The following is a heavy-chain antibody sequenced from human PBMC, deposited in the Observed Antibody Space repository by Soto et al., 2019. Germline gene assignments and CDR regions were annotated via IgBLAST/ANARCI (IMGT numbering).Heavy chain of an antibody. CDR1: GGSISGSSYN. Sequence: PSETLSLSCSVSGGSISGSSYNWDWIRQPPGKVLEWIGTIYYNGDTDYNPSLKSRATISVDASDDQFSLNLSSVTAADTSIYYCARFAGNAFDIWGHGTMVT. V-gene: IGHV4-39*01. CDR3: ARFAGNAFDI. CDR2: IYYNGDT. J-gene: IGHJ3*02.